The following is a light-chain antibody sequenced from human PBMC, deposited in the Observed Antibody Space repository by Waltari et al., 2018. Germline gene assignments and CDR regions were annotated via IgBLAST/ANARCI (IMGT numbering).Light chain of an antibody. CDR3: QQYSSTPFT. V-gene: IGKV4-1*01. CDR2: WAS. Sequence: DIVMTQSPDSLAVSLGERATINCESSQSVLYSSNNKDYLAWYQQKPGQPPRLLIHWASTRESGVPDRFSGSGSGTDFTLTISSLQAEDVAVYYCQQYSSTPFTFGPGTKVDIK. J-gene: IGKJ3*01. CDR1: QSVLYSSNNKDY.